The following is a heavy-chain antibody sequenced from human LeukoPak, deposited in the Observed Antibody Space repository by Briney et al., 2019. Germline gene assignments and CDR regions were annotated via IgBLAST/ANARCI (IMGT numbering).Heavy chain of an antibody. CDR1: GFTFSSYA. Sequence: GGSLRLSCAASGFTFSSYAMSWVRQAPGKGLEWVSAISGTGGTTYYADSVKGRFTISRDNSKNTLYLQMNSLRADDTAVYYCAKTYCGGDCSFHYWGQGILVTVSS. J-gene: IGHJ4*02. CDR2: ISGTGGTT. V-gene: IGHV3-23*01. D-gene: IGHD2-21*02. CDR3: AKTYCGGDCSFHY.